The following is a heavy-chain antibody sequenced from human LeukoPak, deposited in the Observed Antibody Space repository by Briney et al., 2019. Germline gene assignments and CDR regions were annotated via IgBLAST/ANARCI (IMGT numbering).Heavy chain of an antibody. Sequence: SETLSLTCTVSGYSFSSGYYWGWVRQPPGKGLEWIGSIYHSGSAYYNPSLKSRVTTSLDTSKNQFSLKLRSVTAADTAVYYCARLGSYYGTIDYWGQGTLVTVSS. V-gene: IGHV4-38-2*02. D-gene: IGHD1-26*01. CDR1: GYSFSSGYY. J-gene: IGHJ4*02. CDR2: IYHSGSA. CDR3: ARLGSYYGTIDY.